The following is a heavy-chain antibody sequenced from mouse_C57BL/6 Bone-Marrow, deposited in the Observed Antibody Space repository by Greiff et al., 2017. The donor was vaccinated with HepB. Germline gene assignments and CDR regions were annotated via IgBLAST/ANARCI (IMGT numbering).Heavy chain of an antibody. V-gene: IGHV1-50*01. J-gene: IGHJ3*01. CDR1: GYTFTSYW. CDR2: IDPSDSYT. CDR3: AMGDRFAY. Sequence: QVQLQQPGAELVKPGASVKLSCKASGYTFTSYWMQWVKQMPGQGLEWIGEIDPSDSYTNYNQKFKGKATLTVDTSSSTAYMQLSSLTSEDSAVYYCAMGDRFAYWGQGTLVTVSA.